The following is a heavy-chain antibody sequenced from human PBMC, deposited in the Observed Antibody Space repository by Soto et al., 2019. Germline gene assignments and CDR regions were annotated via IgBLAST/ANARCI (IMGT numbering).Heavy chain of an antibody. CDR3: ARGNEWWQHPVFWSDP. CDR2: INHSGST. V-gene: IGHV4-34*01. Sequence: SETLSLTCAVYGGSFSGYYWSWIRQPPGKGLEWIGEINHSGSTNYNPSLKSRVTISVDTSKNQFSLKLSSVTAADTAVYYCARGNEWWQHPVFWSDPWGQGTLVTVS. J-gene: IGHJ5*02. CDR1: GGSFSGYY. D-gene: IGHD2-15*01.